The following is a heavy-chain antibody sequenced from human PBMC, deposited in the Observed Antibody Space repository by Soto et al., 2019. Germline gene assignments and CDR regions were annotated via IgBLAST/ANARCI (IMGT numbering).Heavy chain of an antibody. CDR3: ARDSAYGDYGR. J-gene: IGHJ4*02. CDR1: GGSVSSGSYY. CDR2: IYYSGST. V-gene: IGHV4-61*01. Sequence: SETLSLTCTVSGGSVSSGSYYWSWIRQPPGKGLEWIGYIYYSGSTNYNPSLKSRVTISVDTSKNQFSLKLSSVTAADTAVYYCARDSAYGDYGRWGRGTLVTVSS. D-gene: IGHD4-17*01.